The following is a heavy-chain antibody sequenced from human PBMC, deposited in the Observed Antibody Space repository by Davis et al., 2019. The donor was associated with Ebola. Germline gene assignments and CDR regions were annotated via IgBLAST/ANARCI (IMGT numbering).Heavy chain of an antibody. Sequence: AASVKVSCKASGYTFTSYDINWVRQATGQGLEWMGWMNPNSGNTGYAQKFQGRITMTRNISISTAYMELNSLTSEDTAVYYCARRVGARSGFDYWGQGTLVTVSS. CDR3: ARRVGARSGFDY. CDR1: GYTFTSYD. J-gene: IGHJ4*02. D-gene: IGHD1-26*01. V-gene: IGHV1-8*01. CDR2: MNPNSGNT.